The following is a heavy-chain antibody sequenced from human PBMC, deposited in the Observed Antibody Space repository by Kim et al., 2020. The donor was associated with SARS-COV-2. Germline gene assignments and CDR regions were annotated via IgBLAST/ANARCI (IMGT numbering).Heavy chain of an antibody. Sequence: SQTLSLTCAISGDSVSSNSAAWNWIRQSPSRGLEWLGRTYYRSKWYNDYAVSVKSRITINPDTSKNQFSLQLNSVTPEDTAVYYFARVRTSTMVRGVIIPHGHFDYWGQGTLVTVSS. CDR1: GDSVSSNSAA. V-gene: IGHV6-1*01. J-gene: IGHJ4*02. D-gene: IGHD3-10*01. CDR3: ARVRTSTMVRGVIIPHGHFDY. CDR2: TYYRSKWYN.